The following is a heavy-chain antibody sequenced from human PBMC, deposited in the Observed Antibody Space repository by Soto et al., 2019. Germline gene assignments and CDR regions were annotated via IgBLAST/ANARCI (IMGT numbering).Heavy chain of an antibody. CDR2: INRDGSTI. CDR1: GFTLSSHW. V-gene: IGHV3-74*01. Sequence: EVQLVESGGGLAQPGGSLRLSCAASGFTLSSHWMHWVRQAPGKGLVWVSRINRDGSTINYDDSVRGRYTISRDNAKNTLFLQMNSLRAEDTAVYYCARVADCTYSSNCNGRAAFDMWGQGTMVTVSS. CDR3: ARVADCTYSSNCNGRAAFDM. D-gene: IGHD6-19*01. J-gene: IGHJ3*02.